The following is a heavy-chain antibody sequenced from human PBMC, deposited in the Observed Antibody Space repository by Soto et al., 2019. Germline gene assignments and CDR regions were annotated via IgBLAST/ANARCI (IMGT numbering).Heavy chain of an antibody. CDR2: ITGSGGST. CDR1: ECTFSSYA. Sequence: GGSLRLSSTAAECTFSSYAMSWVRQAPGKGLEWVSDITGSGGSTYSADSVKGRFTISRDNSKNTLYLQMNSLRAEDTAVYYCVRERAPFDAFDIWGQGTMVTVSS. J-gene: IGHJ3*02. V-gene: IGHV3-23*01. CDR3: VRERAPFDAFDI.